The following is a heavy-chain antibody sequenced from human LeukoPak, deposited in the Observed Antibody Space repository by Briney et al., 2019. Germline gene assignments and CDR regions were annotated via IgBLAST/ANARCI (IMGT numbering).Heavy chain of an antibody. CDR3: AKVLPGASGYYYYYMDV. J-gene: IGHJ6*03. CDR1: GFTFSSYA. Sequence: PGGSLRLSCAASGFTFSSYAMSWVRQAPGKGLEWVSAITNSGDNTYYADSVKGRFTISRDNSKNTLYLQMNSLRAEDTAVYYCAKVLPGASGYYYYYMDVWGKGTTVTVSS. CDR2: ITNSGDNT. V-gene: IGHV3-23*01. D-gene: IGHD1-26*01.